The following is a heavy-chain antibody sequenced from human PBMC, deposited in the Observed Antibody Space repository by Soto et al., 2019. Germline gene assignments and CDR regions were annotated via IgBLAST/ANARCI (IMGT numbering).Heavy chain of an antibody. V-gene: IGHV3-23*01. CDR2: IRDRGSNK. D-gene: IGHD6-13*01. CDR3: ARGSSWYGPNDY. J-gene: IGHJ4*02. Sequence: TGGSLRLSCAASGFTFSSYAMSWVRQAPGKGLEWVAVIRDRGSNKYYADSVKGRFTISRDNSKNTLYLQMNSLRAEDTAVYYCARGSSWYGPNDYWGQGTLVTVSS. CDR1: GFTFSSYA.